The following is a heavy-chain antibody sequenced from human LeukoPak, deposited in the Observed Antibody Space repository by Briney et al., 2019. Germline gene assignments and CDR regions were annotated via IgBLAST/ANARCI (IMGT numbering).Heavy chain of an antibody. Sequence: SETLSRTCTVSGVSISSDYWSWIRLPPGKGLEWIGYIYYSGSSNYNPSLKSRVTMSVDTSKNQFSLKLTSVTAADTAVYYCARRLRQNLFDPWGQGTLVTVSS. CDR3: ARRLRQNLFDP. V-gene: IGHV4-59*08. CDR1: GVSISSDY. CDR2: IYYSGSS. D-gene: IGHD4-17*01. J-gene: IGHJ5*02.